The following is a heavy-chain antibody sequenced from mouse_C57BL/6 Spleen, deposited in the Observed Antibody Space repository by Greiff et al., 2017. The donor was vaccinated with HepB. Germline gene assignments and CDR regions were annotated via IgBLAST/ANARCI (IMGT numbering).Heavy chain of an antibody. CDR1: GYTFTDHT. CDR3: ASHYYGSSHWYFDV. D-gene: IGHD1-1*01. V-gene: IGHV1-78*01. CDR2: IYPRDGST. Sequence: SDAELVKPGASVKISCKVSGYTFTDHTIHWLKQRPEQGLEWIGYIYPRDGSTKYNEKFKGKATLTADNSSSTADMQLNSLTSEDSAVYFCASHYYGSSHWYFDVWGTGTTVTVSS. J-gene: IGHJ1*03.